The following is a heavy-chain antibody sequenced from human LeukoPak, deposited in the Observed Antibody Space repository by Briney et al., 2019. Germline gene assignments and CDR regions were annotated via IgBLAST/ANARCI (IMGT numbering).Heavy chain of an antibody. Sequence: GASVKVSCKASGYTFTGYYMHWVRQAPGQGLEWMGWINPNSGGTNYAQKFQGRVTMTRDTSISTAYMELSRLRSDDTAVYYCARDPPRRYYDSSGSDYWGQGTLVTVSS. CDR3: ARDPPRRYYDSSGSDY. CDR2: INPNSGGT. CDR1: GYTFTGYY. J-gene: IGHJ4*02. V-gene: IGHV1-2*02. D-gene: IGHD3-22*01.